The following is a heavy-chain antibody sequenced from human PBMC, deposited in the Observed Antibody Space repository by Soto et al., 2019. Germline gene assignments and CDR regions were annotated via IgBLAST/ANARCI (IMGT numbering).Heavy chain of an antibody. V-gene: IGHV4-59*08. D-gene: IGHD6-13*01. CDR2: IYYSGST. CDR3: ARAKAPLYSSSWYWFDP. CDR1: DESIGSYY. J-gene: IGHJ5*02. Sequence: SENLYLASTVPDESIGSYYCSCIRHPPGKGLEWIGYIYYSGSTNYNPSLKSRVTISVDTSKNQFSLKLSSVTAADTAVYYCARAKAPLYSSSWYWFDPWGQVTLVTVS.